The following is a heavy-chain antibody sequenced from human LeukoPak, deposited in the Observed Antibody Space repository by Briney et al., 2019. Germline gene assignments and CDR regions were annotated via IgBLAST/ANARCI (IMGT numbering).Heavy chain of an antibody. CDR1: GCSISSGNYY. V-gene: IGHV4-30-4*01. CDR2: YSGST. Sequence: SQTLSLTCTVSGCSISSGNYYWTWIRQPPGKGLEWIGYYSGSTYYNPSLKSRVTISVDTSKNQFSLKLSSVTVADTAVYFCARGGLSGYYYFMDVWGQGTTVTVSS. J-gene: IGHJ6*02. CDR3: ARGGLSGYYYFMDV. D-gene: IGHD3-10*01.